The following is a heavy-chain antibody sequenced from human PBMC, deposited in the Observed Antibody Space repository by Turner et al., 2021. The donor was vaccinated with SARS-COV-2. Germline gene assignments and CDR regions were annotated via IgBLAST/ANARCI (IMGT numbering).Heavy chain of an antibody. Sequence: EVQLLESGGCLVQPGGSLRLSCAASGFTFSSYAMSWVRQAPGKGLEWVSGISDSGGSTYYADSVKGRFTISRDNSKNTLYLQMNSLRAEDTAVYYCAKVASNPGDYFDYWGQGTLVTVSS. D-gene: IGHD4-17*01. J-gene: IGHJ4*02. CDR3: AKVASNPGDYFDY. CDR1: GFTFSSYA. CDR2: ISDSGGST. V-gene: IGHV3-23*01.